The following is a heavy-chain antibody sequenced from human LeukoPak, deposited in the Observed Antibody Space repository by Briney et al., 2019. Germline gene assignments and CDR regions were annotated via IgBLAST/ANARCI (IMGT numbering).Heavy chain of an antibody. Sequence: GSLRLSCVASGFTFGKYWMSWVRQPPGKGLEWIGEIYHSGITNYNPSLKSRVTISVDKSKNQFSLKLSSVTAADTAIYYCATQLPFYLDFWGQGTLVTVSS. CDR1: GFTFGKYW. CDR3: ATQLPFYLDF. V-gene: IGHV4-4*02. D-gene: IGHD1-1*01. CDR2: IYHSGIT. J-gene: IGHJ4*02.